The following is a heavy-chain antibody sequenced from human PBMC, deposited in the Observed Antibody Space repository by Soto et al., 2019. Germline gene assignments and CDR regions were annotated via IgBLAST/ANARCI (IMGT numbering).Heavy chain of an antibody. J-gene: IGHJ4*02. V-gene: IGHV3-15*07. CDR1: GFTFNNTW. CDR3: TTTRSTTSCSDN. D-gene: IGHD2-2*01. CDR2: IRSNNDGGTT. Sequence: GGSLRLSCATSGFTFNNTWMNWVRQAPGKGLEWVGRIRSNNDGGTTEDAAPVKGRFIISRDDSKNTLYLQMNSLKIEDTGIYYCTTTRSTTSCSDNWGPATLVTVSS.